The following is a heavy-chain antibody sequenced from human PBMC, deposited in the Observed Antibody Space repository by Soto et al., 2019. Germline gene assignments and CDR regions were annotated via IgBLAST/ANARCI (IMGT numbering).Heavy chain of an antibody. V-gene: IGHV4-39*01. Sequence: SETLSLTCTVSGGSISSSSYYWGLIRQPPGKGLEWIGSIYYSGSTYYNPSLKSRVTISVDTSKNQFSLKLSSVTAADKAVYYCARPAGRAVWGQGTLVTVSS. J-gene: IGHJ4*02. CDR1: GGSISSSSYY. CDR2: IYYSGST. CDR3: ARPAGRAV. D-gene: IGHD6-19*01.